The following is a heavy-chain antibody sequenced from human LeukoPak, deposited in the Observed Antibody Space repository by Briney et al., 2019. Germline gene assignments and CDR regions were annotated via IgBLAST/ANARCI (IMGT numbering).Heavy chain of an antibody. Sequence: ASVKVSCKASGGTFSSYAISWVRQAPGQGLEWMGRIISIFGTANYAQKFQGRVTITTDESTSTAYMELSSLRSEDTAVYYCARELVVTAIPDAFDIWGQGTMVTVSS. CDR1: GGTFSSYA. D-gene: IGHD2-21*02. J-gene: IGHJ3*02. CDR2: IISIFGTA. V-gene: IGHV1-69*05. CDR3: ARELVVTAIPDAFDI.